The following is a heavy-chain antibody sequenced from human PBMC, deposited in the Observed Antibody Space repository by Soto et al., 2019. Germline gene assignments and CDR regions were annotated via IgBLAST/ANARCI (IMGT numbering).Heavy chain of an antibody. V-gene: IGHV1-69*06. CDR2: IIPIFGTA. J-gene: IGHJ5*02. CDR1: GGTFSSYA. CDR3: ARNLRDTIFGVVINPFDP. Sequence: SVKVSCKASGGTFSSYAISWVRQAPGQGLEWMGGIIPIFGTANYAQKFQGRVTITADKSTSTAYMELSSLRSEDTAVYYCARNLRDTIFGVVINPFDPWGQGTLVTVSS. D-gene: IGHD3-3*01.